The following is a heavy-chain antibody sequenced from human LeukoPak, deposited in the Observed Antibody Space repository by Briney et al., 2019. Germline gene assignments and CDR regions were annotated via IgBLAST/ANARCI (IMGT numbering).Heavy chain of an antibody. Sequence: SETLSLTCTVSGGSISSSSYYWGWIRQPPGKGLEWIGSIYYSGSTYYNPSLKSRVTISVDTSKNQFSLKLSSVTAADTAVYYCARLNPKDIVVVPAAKGYDAFDIWGQGTMVTVSS. J-gene: IGHJ3*02. CDR1: GGSISSSSYY. D-gene: IGHD2-2*01. CDR3: ARLNPKDIVVVPAAKGYDAFDI. CDR2: IYYSGST. V-gene: IGHV4-39*01.